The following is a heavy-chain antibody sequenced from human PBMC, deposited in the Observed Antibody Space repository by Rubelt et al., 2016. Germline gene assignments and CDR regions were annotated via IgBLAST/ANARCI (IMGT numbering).Heavy chain of an antibody. V-gene: IGHV4-34*01. J-gene: IGHJ4*02. CDR2: INHSGST. CDR3: ARGQGLLWFGDPPGLVY. D-gene: IGHD3-10*01. CDR1: GGSFSGYY. Sequence: QVQLQQWGAGLLKPSETLSLTCAVYGGSFSGYYWSWIRQPPGKGLEWIGEINHSGSTNYNPSLKSLVTISVDTSKNQFSLKLSSVTAADTAVYYCARGQGLLWFGDPPGLVYWGQGTLVTVSS.